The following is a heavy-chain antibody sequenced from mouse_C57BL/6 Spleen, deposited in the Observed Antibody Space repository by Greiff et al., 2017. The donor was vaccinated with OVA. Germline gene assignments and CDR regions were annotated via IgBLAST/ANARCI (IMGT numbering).Heavy chain of an antibody. CDR3: ARQGDGPMDY. Sequence: EVQLVESGGDLVKPGGSLKLSCAASGFTFSSYGMSWVRQTPDKRLEWVATISSGGSYTYYPDSVKGRFTISRDNAKNTLYLQMSSLKSEDTAMYYCARQGDGPMDYWGQGTSVTVSS. CDR2: ISSGGSYT. J-gene: IGHJ4*01. V-gene: IGHV5-6*01. D-gene: IGHD2-3*01. CDR1: GFTFSSYG.